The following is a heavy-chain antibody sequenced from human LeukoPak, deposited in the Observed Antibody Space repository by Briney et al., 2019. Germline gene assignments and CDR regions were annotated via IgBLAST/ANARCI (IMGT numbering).Heavy chain of an antibody. CDR3: AREYFKRGWYSGALDI. V-gene: IGHV1-2*02. Sequence: GASVKVACKASGYTFTGYYMLWVRQAPGQGLEWIGWINPNSGGTNFGQKFQGRVTMTRDTSTSTAYMELSRLRSDDTAVYYCAREYFKRGWYSGALDIWGQGTMVTVSS. CDR2: INPNSGGT. J-gene: IGHJ3*02. D-gene: IGHD6-19*01. CDR1: GYTFTGYY.